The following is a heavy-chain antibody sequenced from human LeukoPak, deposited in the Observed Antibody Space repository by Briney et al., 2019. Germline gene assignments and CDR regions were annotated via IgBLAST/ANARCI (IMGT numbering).Heavy chain of an antibody. D-gene: IGHD2-2*01. Sequence: PGGSLRLSCAASGFTFSTYAKTWVRQAPGKGLEWVSTISSGADYTYYADSVKGRFTISRDNSKSTLYLQMNSLRAEDTAVYYCAREPNNVVTPAGFDYWGQGTLVTVSS. CDR1: GFTFSTYA. CDR2: ISSGADYT. CDR3: AREPNNVVTPAGFDY. J-gene: IGHJ4*02. V-gene: IGHV3-23*01.